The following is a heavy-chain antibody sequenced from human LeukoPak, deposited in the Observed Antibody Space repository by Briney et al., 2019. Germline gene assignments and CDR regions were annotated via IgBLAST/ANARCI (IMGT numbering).Heavy chain of an antibody. D-gene: IGHD2-21*01. Sequence: GGSLRLSCAASGFSLSSHAMSWVRQAPGKGLEWVSATSSSDAGTYYADSVRGRFTISRDNSKNTLYLQMNSLRAEDAAVYYCARAPVTSCRGAYCYPFDYWGQGTPVTVSS. CDR3: ARAPVTSCRGAYCYPFDY. V-gene: IGHV3-23*01. CDR2: TSSSDAGT. CDR1: GFSLSSHA. J-gene: IGHJ4*02.